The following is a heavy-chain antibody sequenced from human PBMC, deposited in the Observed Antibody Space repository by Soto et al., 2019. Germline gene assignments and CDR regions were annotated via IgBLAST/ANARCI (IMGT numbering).Heavy chain of an antibody. CDR1: GGSISRGGYY. CDR2: IYYSGST. CDR3: ARGGGYSYGSPHWFDP. D-gene: IGHD5-18*01. V-gene: IGHV4-31*03. Sequence: SETLSLTCTVSGGSISRGGYYWSWIRQHPGKGLEWIGYIYYSGSTYYNPSLKSRVTISVDTSKNQFSLKLSSVTAADTAVYYCARGGGYSYGSPHWFDPWGQGTLVTVSS. J-gene: IGHJ5*02.